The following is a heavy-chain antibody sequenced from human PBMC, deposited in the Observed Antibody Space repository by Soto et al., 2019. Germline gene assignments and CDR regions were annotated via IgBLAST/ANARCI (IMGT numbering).Heavy chain of an antibody. CDR1: GGFIDSGAYY. CDR3: VTDVPPAAIPAYYPGLDV. J-gene: IGHJ6*02. Sequence: PSETLSLTCTVSGGFIDSGAYYCSWIRQPPGKGLEWIGYIYYDVNSYYNPSLKSRITISVDTSKNQFSLKLRSVTAADSAVYYCVTDVPPAAIPAYYPGLDVWGQGTKVTVSS. CDR2: IYYDVNS. D-gene: IGHD2-2*02. V-gene: IGHV4-30-4*01.